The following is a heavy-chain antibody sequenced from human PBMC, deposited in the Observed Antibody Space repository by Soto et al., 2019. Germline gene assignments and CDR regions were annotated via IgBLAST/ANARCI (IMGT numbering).Heavy chain of an antibody. CDR2: IIPIPGTA. CDR1: GGTFSSYA. Sequence: QVQLVQSGAEVKKPGSSVKVSCKASGGTFSSYAISWVRQAPGQGLEWVGGIIPIPGTANYEQKFQGRVTITADESTSTAYMELSSLRSEDTAVYYCARSQGSSTSLEIYYYYYYGMDVWGQGTTVTVSS. V-gene: IGHV1-69*01. J-gene: IGHJ6*02. D-gene: IGHD2-2*01. CDR3: ARSQGSSTSLEIYYYYYYGMDV.